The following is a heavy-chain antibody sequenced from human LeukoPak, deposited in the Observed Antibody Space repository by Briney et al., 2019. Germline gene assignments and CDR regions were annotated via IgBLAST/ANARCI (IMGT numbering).Heavy chain of an antibody. CDR1: GYTFTDYF. CDR3: ARVEGYCSSTSCRKDFDY. CDR2: INPNSGGT. Sequence: ASVKVSCKASGYTFTDYFMHWVRQAPGQGLEWIGWINPNSGGTNYAQKFQGRVTMTRDTSISTAYMELSSLRSDDTAVYYCARVEGYCSSTSCRKDFDYWGQGTLVTVSS. V-gene: IGHV1-2*02. J-gene: IGHJ4*02. D-gene: IGHD2-2*01.